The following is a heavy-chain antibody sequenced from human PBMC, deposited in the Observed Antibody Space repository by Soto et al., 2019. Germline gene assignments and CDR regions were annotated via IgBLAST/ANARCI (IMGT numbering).Heavy chain of an antibody. CDR2: IVVGSGNT. Sequence: GASVKVSCKASVFTFTSSAMQWVRQARGQRLEWIGWIVVGSGNTNYAQKFQERVTITRDMSTSTAYMELSSLRSEDTAVYYCAADYYYDSSGSHSPFDYWGQGTLVTVSS. CDR1: VFTFTSSA. D-gene: IGHD3-22*01. CDR3: AADYYYDSSGSHSPFDY. V-gene: IGHV1-58*02. J-gene: IGHJ4*02.